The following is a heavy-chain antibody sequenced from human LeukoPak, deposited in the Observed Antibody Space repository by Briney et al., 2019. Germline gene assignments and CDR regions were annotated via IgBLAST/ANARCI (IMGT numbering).Heavy chain of an antibody. CDR3: ARTHFDSLGWFDP. CDR1: GGSITIYY. CDR2: INYSGHT. J-gene: IGHJ5*02. D-gene: IGHD3-9*01. Sequence: SETLSLTCTVSGGSITIYYWAWIRQSPGKGLEWIGNINYSGHTYFNPSVKSRVTLSVDVSKNRFSLNLTSVTPADTALYFCARTHFDSLGWFDPWGQGIQVIVPS. V-gene: IGHV4-59*12.